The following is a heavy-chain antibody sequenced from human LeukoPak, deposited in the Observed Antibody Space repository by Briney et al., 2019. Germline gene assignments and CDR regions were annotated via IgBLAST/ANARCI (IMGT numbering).Heavy chain of an antibody. D-gene: IGHD3-3*01. CDR1: GASISSHY. V-gene: IGHV4-59*11. CDR2: ISYSGIT. J-gene: IGHJ5*02. Sequence: SETLSLTCTVSGASISSHYWSWIRQSPGKGLEWIGYISYSGITNYNPSLKSRVTISVDTSKNQFSLKLSSVTAADTAVYYCARVPRTYYDFWSGYYTYGWFDPWGQGTLVTVSS. CDR3: ARVPRTYYDFWSGYYTYGWFDP.